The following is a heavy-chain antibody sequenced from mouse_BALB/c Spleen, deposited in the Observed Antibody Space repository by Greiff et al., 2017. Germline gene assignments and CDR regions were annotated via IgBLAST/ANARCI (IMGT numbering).Heavy chain of an antibody. V-gene: IGHV1-87*01. J-gene: IGHJ3*01. D-gene: IGHD2-10*02. CDR3: AVYGKAY. CDR2: IYPGDGDT. Sequence: VQLQQSGAELARPGASVKLSCKASGYTFTSYWMQWVKQRPGQGLEWIGAIYPGDGDTRYTQKFKGKATLTADKSSSTAYMQLSSLASEDSAVYYCAVYGKAYWGQGTLVTVSA. CDR1: GYTFTSYW.